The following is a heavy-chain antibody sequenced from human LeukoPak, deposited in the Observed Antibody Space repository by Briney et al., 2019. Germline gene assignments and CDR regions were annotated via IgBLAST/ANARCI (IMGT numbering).Heavy chain of an antibody. CDR1: GGSISSSSYY. Sequence: PSETLSLTCTVSGGSISSSSYYWGWIRQPPGKGLEWIGSIYYSGSTYYNPSLKSRVTISVDTSKNQFSLKLSSVTAADTAVYYCARHNIGLRLGELSSFLDYWGQGTLVTVSS. CDR3: ARHNIGLRLGELSSFLDY. D-gene: IGHD3-16*02. CDR2: IYYSGST. J-gene: IGHJ4*02. V-gene: IGHV4-39*01.